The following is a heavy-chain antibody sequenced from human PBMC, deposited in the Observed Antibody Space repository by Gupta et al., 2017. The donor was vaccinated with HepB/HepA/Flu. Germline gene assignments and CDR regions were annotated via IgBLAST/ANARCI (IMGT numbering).Heavy chain of an antibody. V-gene: IGHV1-8*01. CDR1: GYTFTSYD. CDR3: ARGRGDYDFWSGNIRDWFDP. CDR2: MNPNSGNT. D-gene: IGHD3-3*01. J-gene: IGHJ5*02. Sequence: QVQLVQSGAEVKKPGASVKVSCKASGYTFTSYDINWVRQATGQGLEWMGWMNPNSGNTGYAQKFQGRVTMTRNTSISTAYMELSSLRSEDTAVYYCARGRGDYDFWSGNIRDWFDPWGQGTLVTVSS.